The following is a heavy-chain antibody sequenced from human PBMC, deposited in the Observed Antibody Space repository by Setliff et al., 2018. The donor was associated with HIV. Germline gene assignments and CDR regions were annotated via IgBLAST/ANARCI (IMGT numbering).Heavy chain of an antibody. CDR1: GGSFGDQF. CDR2: IHHGGGT. Sequence: PSETLSLTRAVYGGSFGDQFWNWIRQSPGKGLEWIGEIHHGGGTKYNPSLKSRVTVSLDMSKNQFSLKLNSLTAADTGVYYCATFFVSTATTQDYWGQGTLVTVSS. V-gene: IGHV4-34*01. D-gene: IGHD4-17*01. CDR3: ATFFVSTATTQDY. J-gene: IGHJ4*02.